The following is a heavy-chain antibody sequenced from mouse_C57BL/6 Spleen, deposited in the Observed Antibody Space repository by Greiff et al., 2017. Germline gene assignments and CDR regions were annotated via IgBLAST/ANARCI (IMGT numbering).Heavy chain of an antibody. V-gene: IGHV14-1*01. CDR2: IDPEDGDT. Sequence: VQLQQSGAELVRPGDSVKLSCTASGFNIKDYYMHWVKQRPEQGLEWIGRIDPEDGDTEYAPKFQGKATMTADTSSNTAYLQLSSLTSEDTAVYYCTTGHIYLNFAYWGQGTLVTVSA. D-gene: IGHD2-1*01. CDR3: TTGHIYLNFAY. J-gene: IGHJ3*01. CDR1: GFNIKDYY.